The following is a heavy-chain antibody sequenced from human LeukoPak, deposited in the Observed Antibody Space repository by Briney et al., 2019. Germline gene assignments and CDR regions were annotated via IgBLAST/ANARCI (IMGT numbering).Heavy chain of an antibody. CDR3: ASVDHYYDSSGYSNFDY. V-gene: IGHV4-39*01. CDR2: IYYSGST. D-gene: IGHD3-22*01. J-gene: IGHJ4*02. Sequence: SETLSLTCTVSGGSISSSSYYWGWIRQPPGKGLEWIGSIYYSGSTYYNPSLKSRVTLSVDTSKNQFSLKLSSVTAADTAVYYCASVDHYYDSSGYSNFDYWGQGTLVTVSS. CDR1: GGSISSSSYY.